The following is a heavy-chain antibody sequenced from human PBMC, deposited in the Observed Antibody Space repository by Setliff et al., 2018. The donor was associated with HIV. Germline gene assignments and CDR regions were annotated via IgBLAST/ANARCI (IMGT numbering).Heavy chain of an antibody. Sequence: SETLSLTCTVSGGSISSSNYYWGWIRQPPGKGLEWIGSIYYSGSTNYNPSLKSRVTISVDTSKNQFSLKLRSVTAADTAVYYCARGFLRSRRRWFDPWGQGTLVTVSS. CDR3: ARGFLRSRRRWFDP. J-gene: IGHJ5*02. CDR2: IYYSGST. CDR1: GGSISSSNYY. D-gene: IGHD4-17*01. V-gene: IGHV4-39*07.